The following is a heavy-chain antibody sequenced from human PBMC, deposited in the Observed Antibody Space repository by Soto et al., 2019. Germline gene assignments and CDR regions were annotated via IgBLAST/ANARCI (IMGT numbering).Heavy chain of an antibody. CDR1: DDFISSYY. V-gene: IGHV4-4*07. D-gene: IGHD3-9*01. CDR2: VSTNGAT. J-gene: IGHJ6*02. Sequence: LETLSLTCTVSDDFISSYYWNWIRQPAGKGLEWIGRVSTNGATNYNPSLESRVTMSVDTSKNQFSLKLTSVTAADTAVYFCARADYEILTGSYAMDVWGQGTTVTVSS. CDR3: ARADYEILTGSYAMDV.